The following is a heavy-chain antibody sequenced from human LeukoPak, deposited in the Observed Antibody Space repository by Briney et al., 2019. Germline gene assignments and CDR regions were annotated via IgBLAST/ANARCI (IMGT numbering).Heavy chain of an antibody. J-gene: IGHJ5*02. V-gene: IGHV4-39*07. CDR1: GGSISSSSYY. CDR3: AREDRSDYVWGSYRYRHNWFDP. Sequence: PETLSLTCTVSGGSISSSSYYWGWIRQPPGTGLEWIGSIYYSGSTYYNPSLKSRVTISVDTSKNQFSLKLSSVTAADTAVYYCAREDRSDYVWGSYRYRHNWFDPWGQGTLVTVSS. D-gene: IGHD3-16*02. CDR2: IYYSGST.